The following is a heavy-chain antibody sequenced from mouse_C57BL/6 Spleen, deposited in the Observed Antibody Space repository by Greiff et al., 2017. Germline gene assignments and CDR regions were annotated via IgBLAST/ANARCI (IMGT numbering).Heavy chain of an antibody. D-gene: IGHD2-3*01. CDR2: ISYDGSN. CDR3: AIYDGYSFYAMDY. CDR1: GYSITSGYY. Sequence: VQLQQSGPGLVKPSQSLSLTCSVTGYSITSGYYWNWIRQFPGNKLEWMGYISYDGSNNYNPSLKNRISITSDTSKNQFFLKLNSVTTEDTATYYCAIYDGYSFYAMDYWGQGTSVTVSS. V-gene: IGHV3-6*01. J-gene: IGHJ4*01.